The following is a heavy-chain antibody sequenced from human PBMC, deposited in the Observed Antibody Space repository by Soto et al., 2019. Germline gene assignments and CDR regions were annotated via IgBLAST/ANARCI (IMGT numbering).Heavy chain of an antibody. CDR3: ARDPELPPAPNPDYYYGMDV. CDR1: GYSFTTYG. J-gene: IGHJ6*02. D-gene: IGHD3-10*01. CDR2: ISIYSGNT. V-gene: IGHV1-18*01. Sequence: ASVKVSCKTSGYSFTTYGISWVRQAPGQGLEWMGWISIYSGNTYYAQKLQGRVTMTADTSTSRVFMELKSLRSDDTAVYYCARDPELPPAPNPDYYYGMDVWGQGTMVTV.